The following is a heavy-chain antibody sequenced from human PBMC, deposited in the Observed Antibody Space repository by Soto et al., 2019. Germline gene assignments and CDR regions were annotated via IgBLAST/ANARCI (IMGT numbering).Heavy chain of an antibody. Sequence: ASLKVSCKASGYTFMSYPLHWVRQAPGQRPEWMGWINAGDDITQFSQKFQGRLTFTRDTSASTGYMELRSLRSEDTAVYYCARDPFTLVRGVITYLDYWGQGTPVTVSS. CDR3: ARDPFTLVRGVITYLDY. V-gene: IGHV1-3*01. CDR1: GYTFMSYP. D-gene: IGHD3-10*01. J-gene: IGHJ4*02. CDR2: INAGDDIT.